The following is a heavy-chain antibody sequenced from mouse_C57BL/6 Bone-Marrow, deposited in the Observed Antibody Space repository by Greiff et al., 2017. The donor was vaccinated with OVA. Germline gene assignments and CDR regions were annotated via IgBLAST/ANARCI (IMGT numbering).Heavy chain of an antibody. Sequence: EVKLMESGGDLVKPGGSLKLSCAASGFTFSSYGMSWVRQTPDKRLEWVATISSGGSYTYYPDSVKGRFTISRDNAKNTLYLQMSSLKSEDTAMYYCARPPLGGDYFGCWGKGTTLTVSS. CDR2: ISSGGSYT. CDR1: GFTFSSYG. V-gene: IGHV5-6*01. J-gene: IGHJ2*01. D-gene: IGHD4-1*01. CDR3: ARPPLGGDYFGC.